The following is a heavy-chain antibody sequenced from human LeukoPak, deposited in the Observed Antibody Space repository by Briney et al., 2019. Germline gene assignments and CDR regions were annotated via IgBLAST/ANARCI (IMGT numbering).Heavy chain of an antibody. CDR2: TLYRSKWYN. CDR3: ARDDNGWVLDY. V-gene: IGHV6-1*01. J-gene: IGHJ4*02. CDR1: GDSVSSRTSA. D-gene: IGHD6-19*01. Sequence: SQTLSLTCAISGDSVSSRTSAWTWIRQSPSRGLEWLGRTLYRSKWYNDYAVSVKSRIRFSFDTSKNQFSLHLTSVTPDDTAVYFCARDDNGWVLDYWGQGILVTVSS.